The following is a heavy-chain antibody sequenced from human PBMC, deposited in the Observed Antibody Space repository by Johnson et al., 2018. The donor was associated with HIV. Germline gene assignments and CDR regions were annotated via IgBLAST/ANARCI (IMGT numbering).Heavy chain of an antibody. CDR1: GFTFDDYG. CDR3: ARDLWVVGAFDV. V-gene: IGHV3-20*04. Sequence: VKRGEEGGGGGGKGGERRRVCGVCGFTFDDYGMSWVRQAPGKGLEWVSGISWNGGSTGYADSVKGRFTISRDNAKNSLYLQMNSLRAEDTALYYCARDLWVVGAFDVWGQGTVVTVSS. D-gene: IGHD2-15*01. J-gene: IGHJ3*01. CDR2: ISWNGGST.